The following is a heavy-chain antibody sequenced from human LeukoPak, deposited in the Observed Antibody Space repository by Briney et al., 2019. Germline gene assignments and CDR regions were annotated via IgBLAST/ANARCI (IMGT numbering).Heavy chain of an antibody. D-gene: IGHD3-10*01. CDR2: LSYDGSNK. CDR1: GFTFSSYA. V-gene: IGHV3-30*01. CDR3: ARDRVTAYYYGSGSYYDH. Sequence: GGSLRLSCAVSGFTFSSYAMHWVRQAPGKGLEWVAVLSYDGSNKYYADSVKGRFTISRDNSKNTLYLQMNSLRAEDTAVYYCARDRVTAYYYGSGSYYDHWGQGTLVTVSS. J-gene: IGHJ5*02.